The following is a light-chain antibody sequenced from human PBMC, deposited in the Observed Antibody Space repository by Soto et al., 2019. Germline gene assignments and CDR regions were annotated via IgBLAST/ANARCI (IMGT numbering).Light chain of an antibody. CDR2: GAS. Sequence: EIVMTQSPATVSVSPGDRVTLSCRASQSVSSNHLAWYQQKPGQALRVLIYGASNRATGIPDRFSGSGSGTEFTLTISALQSEDFAVYYCQQYDDWPLTFGGGTKVEIK. CDR1: QSVSSN. J-gene: IGKJ4*01. V-gene: IGKV3D-15*01. CDR3: QQYDDWPLT.